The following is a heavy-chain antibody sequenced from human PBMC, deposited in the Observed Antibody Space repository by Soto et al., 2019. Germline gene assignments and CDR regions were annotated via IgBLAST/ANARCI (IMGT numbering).Heavy chain of an antibody. CDR3: ARRGVTPMRTTVTTYGWFDP. CDR2: INAGNGNT. Sequence: GASVKVSCKASGYTFTSYAMHWVRQAPGQRLEWMGWINAGNGNTKYSQKFQGRVTITRDTSASTAYMELSSLRSEDTAVYYCARRGVTPMRTTVTTYGWFDPWGQGTLVTVSS. V-gene: IGHV1-3*01. D-gene: IGHD4-17*01. J-gene: IGHJ5*02. CDR1: GYTFTSYA.